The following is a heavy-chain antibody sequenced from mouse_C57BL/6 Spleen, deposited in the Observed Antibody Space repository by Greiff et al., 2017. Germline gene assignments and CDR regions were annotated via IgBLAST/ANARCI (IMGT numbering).Heavy chain of an antibody. D-gene: IGHD2-3*01. Sequence: QVQLQQPGAELVMPGASVKLSCKASGYTFTSYWMHWVKQRPGQGLEWIGEIDPSDRYTNYNQKFKGKSTLTVDNSSSTAYMQLSSLTSEDSAVYFCARRIYDGYYLYAMDYWGQGTSVTVSS. V-gene: IGHV1-69*01. J-gene: IGHJ4*01. CDR3: ARRIYDGYYLYAMDY. CDR2: IDPSDRYT. CDR1: GYTFTSYW.